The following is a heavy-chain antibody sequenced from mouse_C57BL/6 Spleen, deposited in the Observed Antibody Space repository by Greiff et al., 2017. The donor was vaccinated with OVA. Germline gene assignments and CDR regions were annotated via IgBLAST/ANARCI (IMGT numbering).Heavy chain of an antibody. CDR3: ARGGGTGYFDV. D-gene: IGHD4-1*01. CDR2: IYPGDGDT. CDR1: GYAFSSYW. V-gene: IGHV1-80*01. Sequence: QVQLQQSGAELVKPGASVKISCKASGYAFSSYWMNWVKQRPGKGLEWIGQIYPGDGDTNYHGKFTGKATLTADKSSSTAYMQLSSLTSEDSAVDFCARGGGTGYFDVWGTGTTVTVSS. J-gene: IGHJ1*03.